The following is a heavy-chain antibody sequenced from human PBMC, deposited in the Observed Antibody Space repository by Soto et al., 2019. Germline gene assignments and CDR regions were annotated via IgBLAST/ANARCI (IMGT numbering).Heavy chain of an antibody. CDR3: RSYFDWVRGF. D-gene: IGHD3-9*01. CDR2: IKSKVDGGTT. J-gene: IGHJ4*02. Sequence: GGSLRLSCAASGFTFSNTWMSWVRQAPGKGLEWIGRIKSKVDGGTTDYAAPLKGRFTIPRDDSENILYLQINNLKTEDTAIYYCRSYFDWVRGFWGQGTLVTVSS. CDR1: GFTFSNTW. V-gene: IGHV3-15*01.